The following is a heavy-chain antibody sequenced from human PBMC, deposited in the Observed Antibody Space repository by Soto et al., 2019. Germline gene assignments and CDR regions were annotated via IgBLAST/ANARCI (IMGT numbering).Heavy chain of an antibody. CDR2: IWPNGDIT. J-gene: IGHJ4*02. D-gene: IGHD2-2*01. CDR3: AKALYTRAYGS. Sequence: GVSLRLSWAASWFSFSTSIMSWVRQAPGNGLEWVSDIWPNGDITYYDDSVKGRVTISRDNSKNTLYLEMNSLRDEDTALYHCAKALYTRAYGSRGRGTMVTISS. V-gene: IGHV3-23*01. CDR1: WFSFSTSI.